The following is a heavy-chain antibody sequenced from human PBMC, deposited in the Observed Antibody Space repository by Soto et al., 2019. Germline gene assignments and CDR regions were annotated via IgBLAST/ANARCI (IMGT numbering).Heavy chain of an antibody. Sequence: GGSLRLSCAASGFTFSSYGMHWVRQAPGKGLEWVAVIWYDGSNKYYADSVKGRFTISRDNSKNTLYLQMNSLRAEDTAVYYCARGRHHYDILTGSGLEDAFDIWGQGTMVTVSS. V-gene: IGHV3-33*01. J-gene: IGHJ3*02. D-gene: IGHD3-9*01. CDR3: ARGRHHYDILTGSGLEDAFDI. CDR2: IWYDGSNK. CDR1: GFTFSSYG.